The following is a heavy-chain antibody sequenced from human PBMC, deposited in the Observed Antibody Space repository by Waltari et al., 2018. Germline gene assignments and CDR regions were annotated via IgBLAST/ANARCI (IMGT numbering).Heavy chain of an antibody. CDR1: GYTFTSYY. Sequence: QVQLVQSGAEVKKPGASVKVSCKASGYTFTSYYMHWVRQAPGQGLEWMGIINPSGGSTSYARKCQGRVTMTRDTSTSTVYMELSSLRSEDTAVYYCARGATVTTEMVDWGQGTLVTVSS. CDR2: INPSGGST. V-gene: IGHV1-46*01. CDR3: ARGATVTTEMVD. D-gene: IGHD4-17*01. J-gene: IGHJ4*02.